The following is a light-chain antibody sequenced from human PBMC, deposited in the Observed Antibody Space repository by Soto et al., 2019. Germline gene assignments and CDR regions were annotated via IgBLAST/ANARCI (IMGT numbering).Light chain of an antibody. CDR3: QQYGSSPGT. V-gene: IGKV3-20*01. CDR1: QSVSSSY. Sequence: EIVLTQSPGTLSLSPGERATLSCRASQSVSSSYLAWYKQKPGQAPMLLIYGASSRATGIPDRFSGSGSGTDFTLTISRLEPEDFAVYYCQQYGSSPGTFGQGTKVEIK. CDR2: GAS. J-gene: IGKJ1*01.